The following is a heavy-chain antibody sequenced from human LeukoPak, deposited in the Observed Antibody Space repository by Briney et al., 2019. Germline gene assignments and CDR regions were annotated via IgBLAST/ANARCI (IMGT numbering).Heavy chain of an antibody. D-gene: IGHD6-13*01. J-gene: IGHJ4*02. CDR1: GFTFSSYS. V-gene: IGHV3-21*01. CDR2: ISSSSSYI. CDR3: ARVRSSSDIYFDY. Sequence: GGSLRLSCAASGFTFSSYSMNWVRQAPGEGLEWVSSISSSSSYIYYADSVKGRFTISRDNAKNSLYLQMNSLRAEDTAVYYCARVRSSSDIYFDYWGQGTLVTVSS.